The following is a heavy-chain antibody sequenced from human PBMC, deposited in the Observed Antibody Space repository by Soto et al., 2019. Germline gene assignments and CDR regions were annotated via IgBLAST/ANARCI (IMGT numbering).Heavy chain of an antibody. CDR2: ISAYNGNT. J-gene: IGHJ4*02. CDR1: GYTFISSD. Sequence: ASVKVSCKASGYTFISSDIDWVRQAPGQGLEWMGWISAYNGNTNYAQKLQGRVTMTTDTSTSTAYMELRSLRSDDTAVYYCARGSYSNFADYWGQGTLVTVSS. V-gene: IGHV1-18*01. D-gene: IGHD4-4*01. CDR3: ARGSYSNFADY.